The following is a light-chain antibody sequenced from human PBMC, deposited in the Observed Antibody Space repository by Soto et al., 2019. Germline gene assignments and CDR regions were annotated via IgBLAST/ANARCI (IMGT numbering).Light chain of an antibody. CDR1: QSVSNS. J-gene: IGKJ1*01. CDR3: HQYYDWPPWT. CDR2: ATS. V-gene: IGKV3-15*01. Sequence: ETLLTQSPATLSMSPGETATLSCRASQSVSNSLAWYRQRPGQPPSLLIYATSTRATGVPARFTGSGSGTEVTLTISSLQSDDVAVYYCHQYYDWPPWTFGQGTKVEI.